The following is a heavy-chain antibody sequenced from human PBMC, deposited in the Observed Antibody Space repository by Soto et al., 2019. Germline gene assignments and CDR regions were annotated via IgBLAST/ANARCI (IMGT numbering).Heavy chain of an antibody. D-gene: IGHD2-2*01. J-gene: IGHJ6*02. V-gene: IGHV1-69*01. Sequence: QVQLVQSGAEVKKPGSSVKVSCKASGGTFGSYAISWLRQAPGQVLEWMGGIIPIPGTANYAQKFQRRVTIAADESTSTAYMELSSLRSEDTAVYYCARSQGSSTSLEIYYYYYYGMDVWGQGTTVTVSS. CDR1: GGTFGSYA. CDR2: IIPIPGTA. CDR3: ARSQGSSTSLEIYYYYYYGMDV.